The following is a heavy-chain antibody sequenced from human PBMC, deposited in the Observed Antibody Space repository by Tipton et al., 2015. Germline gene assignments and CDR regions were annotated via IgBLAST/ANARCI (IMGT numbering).Heavy chain of an antibody. J-gene: IGHJ3*02. CDR1: GGSISSSNYY. Sequence: TLSLTCTVSGGSISSSNYYWGWIRQPPGKGLEWIGSFFYSGSTYYDPSLKGRVSISVDTSKNQFSLKLSSVTAADTAVYYCAGDSTSLESGIRYDGSCYYAFDIWGQGTMVTVSS. CDR3: AGDSTSLESGIRYDGSCYYAFDI. CDR2: FFYSGST. D-gene: IGHD3-22*01. V-gene: IGHV4-39*07.